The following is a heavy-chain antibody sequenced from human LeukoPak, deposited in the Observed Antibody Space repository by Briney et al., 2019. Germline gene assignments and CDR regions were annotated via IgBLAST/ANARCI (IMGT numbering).Heavy chain of an antibody. Sequence: GGSLRLSCAASGFTFSSYSVNWIRQAPGEGLEWVSSISSSTSYIYYADSVKGRFTISKDNAKNSLYLQMNSLRAEDTAVYYCARAGGSTVSHSDYWGQGTLVTVSS. D-gene: IGHD4-17*01. CDR2: ISSSTSYI. V-gene: IGHV3-21*01. CDR3: ARAGGSTVSHSDY. CDR1: GFTFSSYS. J-gene: IGHJ4*02.